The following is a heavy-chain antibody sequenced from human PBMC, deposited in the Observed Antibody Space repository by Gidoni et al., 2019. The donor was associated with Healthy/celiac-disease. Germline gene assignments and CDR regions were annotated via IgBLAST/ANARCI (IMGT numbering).Heavy chain of an antibody. V-gene: IGHV4-39*01. J-gene: IGHJ4*02. D-gene: IGHD6-19*01. CDR2: IYYSGST. CDR3: SLGSAVADPFDY. Sequence: KGLEWIGSIYYSGSTYYNPSLKSRVTISVDTSKNQFSLKLSSVTAADTAVYYCSLGSAVADPFDYWGQGTLVTVSS.